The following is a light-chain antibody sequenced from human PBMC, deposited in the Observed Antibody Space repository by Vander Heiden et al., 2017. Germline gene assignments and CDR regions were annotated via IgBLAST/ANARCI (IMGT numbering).Light chain of an antibody. Sequence: VSWTVDHPGKAPKLIIYVVINRPSGVSHRFSCSKSGATASLTISGRQAEDEADDDCCSYTTNTTPLLVFGTGTKLTVL. J-gene: IGLJ1*01. CDR2: VVI. V-gene: IGLV2-14*01. CDR3: CSYTTNTTPLLV.